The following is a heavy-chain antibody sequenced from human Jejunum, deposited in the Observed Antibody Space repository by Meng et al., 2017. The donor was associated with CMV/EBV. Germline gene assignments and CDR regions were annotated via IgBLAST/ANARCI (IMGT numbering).Heavy chain of an antibody. Sequence: FSGYYWRWIRQSPRKGLEWIGEINHRGGTNYNPSLKSRVTISVDTSKNQVSLRLNSMTAADTAVYYCARGNYVLWSSFSENWFDPWGQGTLVTVSS. J-gene: IGHJ5*02. V-gene: IGHV4-34*01. CDR3: ARGNYVLWSSFSENWFDP. D-gene: IGHD3-3*01. CDR1: FSGYY. CDR2: INHRGGT.